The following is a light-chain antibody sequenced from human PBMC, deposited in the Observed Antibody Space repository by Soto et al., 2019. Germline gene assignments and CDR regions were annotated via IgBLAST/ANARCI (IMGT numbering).Light chain of an antibody. CDR3: SSYAGSNA. J-gene: IGLJ1*01. Sequence: QSVLTQPPSASGSPGQSVTISCTGTSSDVGGYNYVSWYQQHPGKAPKLMIYEVSKRPSGVPDRFSGSKSGNTASLTVSGLQAEDAADYYCSSYAGSNAFGTGTKVTV. V-gene: IGLV2-8*01. CDR2: EVS. CDR1: SSDVGGYNY.